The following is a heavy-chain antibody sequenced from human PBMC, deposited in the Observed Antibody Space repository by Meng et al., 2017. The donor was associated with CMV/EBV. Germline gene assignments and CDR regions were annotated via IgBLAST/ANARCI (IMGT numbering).Heavy chain of an antibody. V-gene: IGHV4-34*01. CDR2: ITHSART. Sequence: FFTWAVDVVCLRVYSWSWMRHAHCKGLEWIGEITHSARTNYIPFLKMRVTLSADTSKNPFSLKLSTVPATDPAVYSCARGVGGWFDPWGQGTLVTVSS. CDR3: ARGVGGWFDP. J-gene: IGHJ5*02. D-gene: IGHD1-26*01. CDR1: VVCLRVYS.